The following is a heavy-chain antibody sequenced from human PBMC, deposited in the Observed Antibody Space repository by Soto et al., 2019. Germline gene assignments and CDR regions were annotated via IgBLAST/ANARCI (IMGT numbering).Heavy chain of an antibody. CDR1: GFAFITYG. CDR3: ATLVPHTLDRFSDMDV. CDR2: ISTYNGYT. V-gene: IGHV1-18*04. D-gene: IGHD2-2*01. J-gene: IGHJ6*02. Sequence: QVQLVQSGAEVKRPGASVKVTCQTSGFAFITYGITWVRQAPGQGLEWMAYISTYNGYTYYAQKFQGRLTLTTDTSTSAAYMELRSLRSDDTGVYYCATLVPHTLDRFSDMDVWGQGTTVTVSS.